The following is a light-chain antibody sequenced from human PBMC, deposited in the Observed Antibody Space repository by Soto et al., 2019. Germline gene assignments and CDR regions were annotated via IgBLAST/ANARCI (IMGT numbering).Light chain of an antibody. Sequence: DIQMTQSPSSLSASVGDRVTITCRASQSISSYLNWYQQKPGKAPKLLIYAASSLQSGVLSRFSGSGSGTDFTLTISSLQPEDFATYYCQQRGTFGQGTRLEIK. V-gene: IGKV1-39*01. J-gene: IGKJ5*01. CDR2: AAS. CDR1: QSISSY. CDR3: QQRGT.